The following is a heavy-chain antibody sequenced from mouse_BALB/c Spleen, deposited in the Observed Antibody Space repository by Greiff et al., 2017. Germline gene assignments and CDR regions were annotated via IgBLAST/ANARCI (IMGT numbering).Heavy chain of an antibody. CDR1: GFSLTGYG. J-gene: IGHJ4*01. CDR3: ARDGMITTGLYYAMDY. D-gene: IGHD2-4*01. Sequence: VKLQESGPGLVAPSQSLSITCTVSGFSLTGYGVNWVRQPPGKGLEWLGMIWGDGSTDYNSALKSRLSISKDNSKSQVFLKMNSLQTDDTARYYCARDGMITTGLYYAMDYWGQGTSVTVSS. CDR2: IWGDGST. V-gene: IGHV2-6-7*01.